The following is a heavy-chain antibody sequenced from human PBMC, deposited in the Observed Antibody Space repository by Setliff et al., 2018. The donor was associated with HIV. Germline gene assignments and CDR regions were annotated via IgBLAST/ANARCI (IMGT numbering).Heavy chain of an antibody. CDR2: GYYSGIT. CDR1: GGSISNYY. J-gene: IGHJ4*02. Sequence: SETLSLTCTVSGGSISNYYWSWIRQPPGKGLEWIGCGYYSGITHYDPSLKSRVSISVDASKNQFSLRLNSVTVADTAVYFCARSSRGSPRDLDYWGPGTLVTVSS. D-gene: IGHD6-6*01. V-gene: IGHV4-59*08. CDR3: ARSSRGSPRDLDY.